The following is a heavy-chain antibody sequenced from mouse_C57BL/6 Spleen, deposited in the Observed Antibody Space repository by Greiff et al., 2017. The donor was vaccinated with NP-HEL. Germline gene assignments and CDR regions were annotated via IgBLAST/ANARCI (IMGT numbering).Heavy chain of an antibody. J-gene: IGHJ2*01. D-gene: IGHD2-3*01. Sequence: VQLQQPGTELVKPGASVKLSCKASGYTFTSYWMHWVKQRPGQGLEWIGNINPSNGGTNYNEKFKSKATLTVDKSSSTAYMQLSSLTSEDSAVYYCARGKGYYVPYFDYWGQGTTLTVSS. CDR1: GYTFTSYW. CDR3: ARGKGYYVPYFDY. CDR2: INPSNGGT. V-gene: IGHV1-53*01.